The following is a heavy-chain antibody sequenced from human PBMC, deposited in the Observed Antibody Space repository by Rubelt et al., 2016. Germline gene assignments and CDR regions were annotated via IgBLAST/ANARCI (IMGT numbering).Heavy chain of an antibody. J-gene: IGHJ3*02. CDR3: AREGIVVVPAARADAAFDI. CDR1: GFTFSSYS. Sequence: GFTFSSYSMNWVRQAPGKGLEWVSSISSSSSYIYYADSVKGRFTISRDNAKNSLYLQMNSLRAEDTAVYYCAREGIVVVPAARADAAFDIWGQGTMVTVSS. CDR2: ISSSSSYI. D-gene: IGHD2-2*01. V-gene: IGHV3-21*01.